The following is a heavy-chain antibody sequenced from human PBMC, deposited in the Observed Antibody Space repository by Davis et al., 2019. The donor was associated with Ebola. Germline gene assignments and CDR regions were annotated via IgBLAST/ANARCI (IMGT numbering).Heavy chain of an antibody. Sequence: GESLKIPCKGSGYTFTSYWFNWVRQMPGKGLEWMGRISPSDSYTNYSPSFQGHVTISADKSISTGYLQWSSLKASDTAIYYCARARIAAGNWFDPWGQGTLVTVSS. CDR1: GYTFTSYW. CDR2: ISPSDSYT. CDR3: ARARIAAGNWFDP. J-gene: IGHJ5*02. V-gene: IGHV5-10-1*01. D-gene: IGHD6-25*01.